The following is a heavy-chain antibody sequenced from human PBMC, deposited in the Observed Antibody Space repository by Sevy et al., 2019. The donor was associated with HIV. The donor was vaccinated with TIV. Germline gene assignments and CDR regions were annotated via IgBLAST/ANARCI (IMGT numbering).Heavy chain of an antibody. CDR3: ARNQYSSSSGWFDP. Sequence: ASVKVSCKASGYTFTSYGISWVRQAPGQGLEWMGWISAYNGNTNYAQKLQGRVTMTTDTSTSTAYMELRSLRSDDTAVYYCARNQYSSSSGWFDPWGQGTLVTVSS. CDR2: ISAYNGNT. J-gene: IGHJ5*02. V-gene: IGHV1-18*01. D-gene: IGHD6-13*01. CDR1: GYTFTSYG.